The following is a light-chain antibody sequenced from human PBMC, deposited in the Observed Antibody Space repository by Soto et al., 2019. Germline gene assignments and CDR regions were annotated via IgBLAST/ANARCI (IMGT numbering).Light chain of an antibody. V-gene: IGKV3-15*01. CDR1: QSVSTN. CDR3: QHYNNWPT. CDR2: GAS. Sequence: EVVLTQSPATLSVSPGERATLSCRASQSVSTNLAWYQQKPDQAPRVLIYGASTRATNIPARFSGSGSGTDFTLTISSLQSEDFALYYCQHYNNWPTFGQGTKGDI. J-gene: IGKJ1*01.